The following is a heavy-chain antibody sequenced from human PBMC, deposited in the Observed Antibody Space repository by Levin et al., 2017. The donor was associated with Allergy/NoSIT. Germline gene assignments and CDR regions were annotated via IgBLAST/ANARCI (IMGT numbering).Heavy chain of an antibody. CDR2: ISGSGGST. Sequence: GGSLRLSCAASGFTFSSYAMSWVRQAPGKGLEWVSAISGSGGSTYYADSVKGRFTISRDNSKNTLYLQMNSLRAEDTAVYYCAKVSEVDSSSRRAEYFQHWGQGTLVTVSS. CDR1: GFTFSSYA. D-gene: IGHD6-13*01. J-gene: IGHJ1*01. V-gene: IGHV3-23*01. CDR3: AKVSEVDSSSRRAEYFQH.